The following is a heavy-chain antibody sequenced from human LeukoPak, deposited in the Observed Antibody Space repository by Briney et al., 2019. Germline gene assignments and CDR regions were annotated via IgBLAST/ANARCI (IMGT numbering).Heavy chain of an antibody. V-gene: IGHV3-30*04. CDR2: ISYDGSNK. CDR3: AGAGTFDY. D-gene: IGHD1-1*01. Sequence: PGGSLRLSCAASGFTFSSYAMHWVRQAPGKGLEWVAVISYDGSNKYYADSVKGRFTISRDNSKNTLYLQMNSLRAEDTAVYYCAGAGTFDYWGQGTLVAVSS. CDR1: GFTFSSYA. J-gene: IGHJ4*02.